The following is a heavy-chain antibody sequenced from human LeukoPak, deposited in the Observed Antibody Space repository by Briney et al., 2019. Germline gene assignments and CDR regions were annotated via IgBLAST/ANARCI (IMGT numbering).Heavy chain of an antibody. J-gene: IGHJ4*02. CDR1: GGSISSYY. D-gene: IGHD1-26*01. V-gene: IGHV4-59*08. CDR3: ARGGATVLDY. Sequence: SQTLSLTCTVSGGSISSYYWSWIRQPPGKGLEWIGYIYYSGSTNYNPSLKSRVTISVDTSKNQFSLKLSSVTAADTAVYYCARGGATVLDYWGQGTLVTVSS. CDR2: IYYSGST.